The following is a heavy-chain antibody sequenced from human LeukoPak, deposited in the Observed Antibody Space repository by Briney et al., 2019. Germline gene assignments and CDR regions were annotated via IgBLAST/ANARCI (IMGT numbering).Heavy chain of an antibody. CDR1: GGSIIIYY. Sequence: SETLSLTCTVSGGSIIIYYWSWIRQPAGTGLVWVGRIYVTGSTIYNPSLQSRLSMSVDTSKNQFSLRLTSVTAADTAVYYCARLKYYDSTGYSPGYYMDVWGKGITVTVSS. J-gene: IGHJ6*03. CDR3: ARLKYYDSTGYSPGYYMDV. D-gene: IGHD3-22*01. V-gene: IGHV4-4*07. CDR2: IYVTGST.